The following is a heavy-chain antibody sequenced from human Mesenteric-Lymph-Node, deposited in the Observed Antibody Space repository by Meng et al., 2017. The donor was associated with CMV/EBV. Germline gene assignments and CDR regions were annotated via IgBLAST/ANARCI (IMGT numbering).Heavy chain of an antibody. D-gene: IGHD3-3*01. CDR2: IPYEGDKR. Sequence: GESLKISCTASGFNFFTYNMNWVRQAPGKWLEWVAYIPYEGDKRYYGDTVKGRFTISRDNYKSTVYLQMNSLRAEDTAMYYCAKDWSGNYNWFNPWGQGTLVTVSS. J-gene: IGHJ5*02. V-gene: IGHV3-30*02. CDR1: GFNFFTYN. CDR3: AKDWSGNYNWFNP.